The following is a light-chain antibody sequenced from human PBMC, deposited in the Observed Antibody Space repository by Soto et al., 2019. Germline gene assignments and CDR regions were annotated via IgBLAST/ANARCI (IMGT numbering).Light chain of an antibody. J-gene: IGKJ4*01. CDR1: QSVSSN. CDR3: QQYNNWPLL. CDR2: GAS. Sequence: EIVMTQSPATLSVSPGERATISCRASQSVSSNLAWYQQKPGQAPRLLIYGASTRATGIPARFSGSGSGTEFTLTINSLQSEDVAVYYCQQYNNWPLLFGGGTKVEIK. V-gene: IGKV3-15*01.